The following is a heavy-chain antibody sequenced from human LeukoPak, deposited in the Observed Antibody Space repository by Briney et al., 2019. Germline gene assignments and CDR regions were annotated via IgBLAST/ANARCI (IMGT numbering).Heavy chain of an antibody. CDR3: AGDPHDYDDESAPAY. Sequence: ASVKVSCKASGYTFTSYYMHWVRQAPGQGLEWMGIINPRGGSTSYAQKFQGRVTMTRDTSTSTVHMELSSLRSEDTAVYYCAGDPHDYDDESAPAYWGQGTLVTVSS. D-gene: IGHD4-17*01. J-gene: IGHJ4*02. CDR2: INPRGGST. V-gene: IGHV1-46*01. CDR1: GYTFTSYY.